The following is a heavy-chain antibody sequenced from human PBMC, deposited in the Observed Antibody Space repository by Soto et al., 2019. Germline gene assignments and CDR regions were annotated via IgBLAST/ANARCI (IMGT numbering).Heavy chain of an antibody. Sequence: GSLRLSCAASGSISTTTPLSWVRQAPGKGLEWVSTISGRGTNTYYADSVKGRFIISRDNLKNTVNLQMNGLGVEDTAIYYCATSFRYFDNWGQGTRVTVSS. CDR1: GSISTTTP. CDR3: ATSFRYFDN. CDR2: ISGRGTNT. V-gene: IGHV3-23*01. J-gene: IGHJ4*02.